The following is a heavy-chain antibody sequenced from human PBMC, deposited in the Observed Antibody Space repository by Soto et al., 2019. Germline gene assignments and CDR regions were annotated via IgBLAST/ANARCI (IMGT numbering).Heavy chain of an antibody. D-gene: IGHD1-26*01. CDR1: GFIFSNNA. V-gene: IGHV3-23*01. J-gene: IGHJ3*02. Sequence: EVQLLESGGGLVQPGGSLRLSCAASGFIFSNNAMNWVRQAPGQGLEWVSGISVSGSSTYYADSVKGRFTISRDNSKNTLNLQMNSLRAEDTAVYYCARDKDDKKAWEAFDIWGQGTMVTVSS. CDR3: ARDKDDKKAWEAFDI. CDR2: ISVSGSST.